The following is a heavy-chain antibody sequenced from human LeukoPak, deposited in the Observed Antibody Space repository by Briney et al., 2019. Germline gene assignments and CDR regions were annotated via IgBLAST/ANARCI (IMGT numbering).Heavy chain of an antibody. Sequence: GGSLRLSCAASGFTFSSYSMNWVRQAPGKGLEWVSSISSSSSYIYYADSVKGRFTISRDNAKTSLYLQMNSLRAEDTAVYYCARARQQLVPNWFDPWGQGTLVTVSS. J-gene: IGHJ5*02. CDR3: ARARQQLVPNWFDP. CDR2: ISSSSSYI. D-gene: IGHD6-13*01. CDR1: GFTFSSYS. V-gene: IGHV3-21*01.